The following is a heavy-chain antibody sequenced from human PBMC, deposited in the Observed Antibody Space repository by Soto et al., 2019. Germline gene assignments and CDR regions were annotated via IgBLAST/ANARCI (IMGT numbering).Heavy chain of an antibody. Sequence: EVQLVESGGRLVQPGGSLRLSCAASGFTVSSSQMTLVRQAPGKGLEWVSVIFIGGTTHYAFSVKGRFTISTDKSENTMYLQMNSLRAEDTAVYYCARVGPYASGTYSFSHNRFDPWGQGTQVTVSP. V-gene: IGHV3-53*01. CDR3: ARVGPYASGTYSFSHNRFDP. J-gene: IGHJ5*02. D-gene: IGHD3-10*01. CDR2: IFIGGTT. CDR1: GFTVSSSQ.